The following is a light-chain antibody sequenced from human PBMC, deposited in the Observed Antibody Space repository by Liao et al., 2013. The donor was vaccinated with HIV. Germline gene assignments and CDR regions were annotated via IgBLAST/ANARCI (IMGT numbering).Light chain of an antibody. V-gene: IGLV3-1*01. CDR2: QDH. CDR1: KLGDKY. Sequence: SYDLTQPPSVSVSPRQTASITCSGDKLGDKYACWYQQKPGQSPVLVIYQDHKRPSGIPERFSGSNSGNTATLTITRVEGGDEADYYCQVWYTGSDHPVFGGGTRLTVL. CDR3: QVWYTGSDHPV. J-gene: IGLJ3*02.